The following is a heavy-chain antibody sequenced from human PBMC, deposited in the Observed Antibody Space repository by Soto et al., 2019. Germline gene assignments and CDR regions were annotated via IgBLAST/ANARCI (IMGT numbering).Heavy chain of an antibody. CDR3: ARGAGSCSGGSCYGMDV. J-gene: IGHJ6*02. V-gene: IGHV1-2*04. Sequence: SVKVSCKASGYTFTGYYMHWVRQAPVQGLEWMGWINPNSGGTNYAQKFQGWVTMTRDTSISTAYMELSRLRSDDTAVYYCARGAGSCSGGSCYGMDVWGQGTTVTVSS. D-gene: IGHD2-15*01. CDR1: GYTFTGYY. CDR2: INPNSGGT.